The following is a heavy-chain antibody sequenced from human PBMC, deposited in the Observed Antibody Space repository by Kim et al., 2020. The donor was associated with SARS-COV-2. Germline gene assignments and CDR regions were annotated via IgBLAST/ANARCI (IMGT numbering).Heavy chain of an antibody. D-gene: IGHD4-17*01. Sequence: SETLSLTCTVSGGSVSSGSYYWSWIRQPPGKGLEWIGYIYYSGSTNYNPSLKSRVTISVDTSKNQFSLKLSSVTAADTAVYYCARDSGRYGGPWFDPWGQGTLVTVSS. CDR1: GGSVSSGSYY. J-gene: IGHJ5*02. CDR2: IYYSGST. CDR3: ARDSGRYGGPWFDP. V-gene: IGHV4-61*01.